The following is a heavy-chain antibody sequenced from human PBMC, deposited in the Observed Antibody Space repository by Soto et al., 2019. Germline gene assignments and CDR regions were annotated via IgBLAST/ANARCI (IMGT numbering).Heavy chain of an antibody. CDR1: GGSFSGYY. CDR2: INHSGST. J-gene: IGHJ6*02. Sequence: SETLSLTCAVYGGSFSGYYWSWIRQPPGRGLEWIGEINHSGSTNYNPSLKSRVTISVDTSKNQFSLKLSSVTAADTAVYYCASPSRFYYYYGMDVWGQGTTVTVSS. V-gene: IGHV4-34*01. CDR3: ASPSRFYYYYGMDV. D-gene: IGHD2-2*01.